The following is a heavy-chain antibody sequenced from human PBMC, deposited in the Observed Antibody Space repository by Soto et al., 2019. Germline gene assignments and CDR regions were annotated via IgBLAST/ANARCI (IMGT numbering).Heavy chain of an antibody. CDR1: AGTFDSYT. CDR2: IIPRLRMA. D-gene: IGHD3-10*01. V-gene: IGHV1-69*02. Sequence: QVQLVQSGAEVKKPGSSVKVSCSASAGTFDSYTISWVRQVPGQGLECMGRIIPRLRMANFAQNFKGRVTMNADESTSTAYMVLSSLRAEDTAIYFCATNYGSGSTHFDHWCQGTPVTVTS. CDR3: ATNYGSGSTHFDH. J-gene: IGHJ4*02.